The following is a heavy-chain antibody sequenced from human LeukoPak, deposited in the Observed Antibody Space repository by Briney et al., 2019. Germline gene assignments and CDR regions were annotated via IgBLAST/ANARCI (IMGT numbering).Heavy chain of an antibody. Sequence: GASLRLSCAASGFTFSNYAMSWVRQAPGKGLEWVSAITGSGGNTYYADSVKGRFTISSDNSKNTVFLQMNSLRAEDTAVYYCAKWGDYDVLTGYYVSDYWGQGTLVTVSS. J-gene: IGHJ4*02. CDR1: GFTFSNYA. V-gene: IGHV3-23*01. CDR2: ITGSGGNT. CDR3: AKWGDYDVLTGYYVSDY. D-gene: IGHD3-9*01.